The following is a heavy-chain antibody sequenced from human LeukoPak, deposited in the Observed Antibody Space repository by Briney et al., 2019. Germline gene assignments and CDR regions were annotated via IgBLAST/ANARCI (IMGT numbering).Heavy chain of an antibody. CDR1: GFTFSSYA. CDR2: ISYDGSDK. V-gene: IGHV3-30*04. CDR3: ARGSRSWLSYFDY. D-gene: IGHD6-13*01. Sequence: PGRSLRLSCAASGFTFSSYAVHWVRQAPGKGLEWVAVISYDGSDKYYADSVKGRFTISRDNSQNTLHLQMNSLRAEDTAVYYCARGSRSWLSYFDYCGQGTLVTVSS. J-gene: IGHJ4*02.